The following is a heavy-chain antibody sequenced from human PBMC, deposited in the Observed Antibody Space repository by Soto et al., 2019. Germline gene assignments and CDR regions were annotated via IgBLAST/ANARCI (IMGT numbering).Heavy chain of an antibody. CDR3: ATDGGIAVAGTNAFEI. J-gene: IGHJ3*02. CDR1: GYTLTELS. V-gene: IGHV1-24*01. Sequence: ASVKVSCKVSGYTLTELSMHWVRQAPGKGLEWMGGFDPEDGETIYAQKFQGRVTMTEDTSTDTAYMELSSLRSEDTAVYYCATDGGIAVAGTNAFEIWGHGTMVTVSS. CDR2: FDPEDGET. D-gene: IGHD6-19*01.